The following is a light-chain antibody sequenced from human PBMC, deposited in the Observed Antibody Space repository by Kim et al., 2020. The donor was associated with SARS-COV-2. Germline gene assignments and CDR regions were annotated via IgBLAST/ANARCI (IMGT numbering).Light chain of an antibody. CDR2: GAS. J-gene: IGKJ3*01. CDR1: QGISNH. CDR3: LQHNSYPCT. V-gene: IGKV1-17*03. Sequence: ASVGDGVTITCRASQGISNHLAWFQQKPGKVPKRLIYGASSLQSGVPSRFSGGGSGTEFTLTISSLQPEDFATYYCLQHNSYPCTFGPGTKVDIK.